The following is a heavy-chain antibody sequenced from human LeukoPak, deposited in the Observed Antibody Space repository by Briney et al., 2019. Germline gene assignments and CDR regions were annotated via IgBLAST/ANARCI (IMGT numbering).Heavy chain of an antibody. V-gene: IGHV3-30*18. Sequence: GGSLRLSCAASGFTFSSYGMHWVRQAPGKGLEWMAVISYDGSNKYYADSVKGRFTISRDNSKNTLYLQMNSLRAEDTAVYYCAKEVQYSYGFDYWGQGTLVTVSS. CDR1: GFTFSSYG. CDR3: AKEVQYSYGFDY. D-gene: IGHD5-18*01. J-gene: IGHJ4*02. CDR2: ISYDGSNK.